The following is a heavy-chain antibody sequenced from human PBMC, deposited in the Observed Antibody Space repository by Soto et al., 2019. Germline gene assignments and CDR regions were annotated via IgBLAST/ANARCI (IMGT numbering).Heavy chain of an antibody. Sequence: SETLSLTCTVSGGSISSHYWTWIWIRQLPGRGLEWVGYIYDSVKTKYNPSLKSRVTISVDTSKNQFSLQLSSVTAADTAVYYCAKWEGLGSDYYYYAMDVWGQGTTVTVSS. CDR2: IYDSVKT. D-gene: IGHD1-26*01. V-gene: IGHV4-59*11. CDR3: AKWEGLGSDYYYYAMDV. J-gene: IGHJ6*02. CDR1: GGSISSHY.